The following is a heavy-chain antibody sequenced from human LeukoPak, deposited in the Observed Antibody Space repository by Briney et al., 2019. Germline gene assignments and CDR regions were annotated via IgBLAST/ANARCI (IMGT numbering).Heavy chain of an antibody. CDR2: IRYDGTNK. CDR1: GFTFSSYG. J-gene: IGHJ4*02. CDR3: AKDLRYCSGSRCYWPDGVFDY. Sequence: GGSLRLSCAGSGFTFSSYGMHWVRQAPGKGLEWVAFIRYDGTNKFYADSVKGRFTISRDISKNTLYLQVNSLRAEDTAMYYCAKDLRYCSGSRCYWPDGVFDYWGQGTLVTVSS. V-gene: IGHV3-30*02. D-gene: IGHD2-15*01.